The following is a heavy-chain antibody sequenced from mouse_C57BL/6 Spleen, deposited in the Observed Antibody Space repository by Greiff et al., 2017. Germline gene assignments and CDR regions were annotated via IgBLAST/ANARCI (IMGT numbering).Heavy chain of an antibody. Sequence: QVQLKQSGPELVKPGASVKLSCKASGYTFTSYDINWVKQRPGQGLEWIGWIYPRDGSNKYNEKFKGKATLTVDTSSSTAYMELHSLTSEDSAVYFCAGAYYSNYVLYAMDYWGQGTSVTVSS. J-gene: IGHJ4*01. V-gene: IGHV1-85*01. CDR2: IYPRDGSN. D-gene: IGHD2-5*01. CDR1: GYTFTSYD. CDR3: AGAYYSNYVLYAMDY.